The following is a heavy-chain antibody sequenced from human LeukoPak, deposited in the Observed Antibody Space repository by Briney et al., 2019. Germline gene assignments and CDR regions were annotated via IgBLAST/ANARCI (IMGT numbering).Heavy chain of an antibody. D-gene: IGHD3-22*01. CDR2: IKRDGSEK. V-gene: IGHV3-7*01. J-gene: IGHJ4*02. CDR3: ARDPPYSYDSSGYSPHIDY. CDR1: GFTFSSYW. Sequence: GGSLRLSCAASGFTFSSYWMTWVRQAPGKGLEWVANIKRDGSEKYYVDSVKGRFTLSRDNAKNSLYLQMNSLRAEDAAVYYCARDPPYSYDSSGYSPHIDYWGQGTLVTVSS.